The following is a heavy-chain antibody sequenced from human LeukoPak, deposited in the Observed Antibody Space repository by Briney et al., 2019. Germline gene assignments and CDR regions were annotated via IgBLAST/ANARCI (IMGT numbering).Heavy chain of an antibody. CDR1: EFTFSNYA. Sequence: PGGSLRLSCAASEFTFSNYAMNWVRQAPGKGLEWVSGISGGGGSTYYADSVKGRFTISGDNSKNTLYLQMSSLRAEDTAVYYCAKLQSITNCWGQGTLVTVSS. CDR3: AKLQSITNC. J-gene: IGHJ4*02. D-gene: IGHD4-11*01. V-gene: IGHV3-23*01. CDR2: ISGGGGST.